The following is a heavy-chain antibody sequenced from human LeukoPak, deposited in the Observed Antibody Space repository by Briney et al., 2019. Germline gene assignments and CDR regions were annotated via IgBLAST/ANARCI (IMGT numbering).Heavy chain of an antibody. V-gene: IGHV4-59*01. CDR2: IYYSGST. J-gene: IGHJ5*02. Sequence: PSETLSLTCTVSGGSISSYYWNWIRQPPGKGLEWIGYIYYSGSTNDNPSLKSRVTISVDTSKKQFSLKLSSVTAADTAVYYCARAGVVAPGWFDPWGQGNLVTVSS. CDR1: GGSISSYY. D-gene: IGHD2-2*01. CDR3: ARAGVVAPGWFDP.